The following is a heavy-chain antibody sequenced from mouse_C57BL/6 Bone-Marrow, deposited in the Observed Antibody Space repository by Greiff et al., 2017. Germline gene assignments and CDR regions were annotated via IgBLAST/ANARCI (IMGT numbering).Heavy chain of an antibody. V-gene: IGHV14-4*01. CDR1: GFNFKDDY. CDR2: IDPENGDT. D-gene: IGHD1-1*02. Sequence: EVQLQQSGAELVRPGASVKLSCTASGFNFKDDYMHWVKQRPEQGLEWIGCIDPENGDTEYASKFQGKATITADTSSNTAYLQLSSLKSEDTAVYYCTTDYGGYPRFAYWGQGTLVTVSA. CDR3: TTDYGGYPRFAY. J-gene: IGHJ3*01.